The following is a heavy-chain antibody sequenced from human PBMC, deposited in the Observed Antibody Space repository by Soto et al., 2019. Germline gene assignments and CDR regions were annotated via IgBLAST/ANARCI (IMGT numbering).Heavy chain of an antibody. CDR2: IYYSAST. V-gene: IGHV4-39*01. D-gene: IGHD3-16*02. CDR1: GGSISSSSYY. J-gene: IGHJ4*02. Sequence: SETLSLTCTVSGGSISSSSYYWGWIRQPPGKGLEWIGSIYYSASTYYNPSLKSRVTITVDTSKNQFSLKRSSVTAADTAVYYCASSDYVWGSYRYPPGYFDYWGQGTLVTVSS. CDR3: ASSDYVWGSYRYPPGYFDY.